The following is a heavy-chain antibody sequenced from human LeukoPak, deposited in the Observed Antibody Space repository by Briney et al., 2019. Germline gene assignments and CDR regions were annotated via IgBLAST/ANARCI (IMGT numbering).Heavy chain of an antibody. Sequence: GASVKVSFTASGYTFTTYGLHWERQAPGQRLEWLGWIDTVNGNTRYSQNFQGRVTITRDTSAETAYMELTSLRSEDTALYYCARDRLGRGELSPPDHWGQGTLVTVSS. CDR2: IDTVNGNT. D-gene: IGHD3-16*02. J-gene: IGHJ5*02. CDR3: ARDRLGRGELSPPDH. V-gene: IGHV1-3*04. CDR1: GYTFTTYG.